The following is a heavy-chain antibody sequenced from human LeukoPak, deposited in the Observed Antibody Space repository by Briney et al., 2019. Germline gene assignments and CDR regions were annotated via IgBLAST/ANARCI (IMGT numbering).Heavy chain of an antibody. D-gene: IGHD4-17*01. V-gene: IGHV5-51*01. CDR2: IYPGDSDT. CDR3: ARRGDYGDYGRSVDY. J-gene: IGHJ4*02. CDR1: GYSFTSYW. Sequence: GESLKISCKGSGYSFTSYWIGWVRQMPGKGLEWMGIIYPGDSDTRYSPSFQGQVTISADKSISTAYLQWSSLKASDTAGYYCARRGDYGDYGRSVDYWGQGTLVTVSS.